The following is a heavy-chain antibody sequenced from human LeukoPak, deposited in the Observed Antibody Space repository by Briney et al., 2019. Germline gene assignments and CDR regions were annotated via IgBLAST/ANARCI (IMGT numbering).Heavy chain of an antibody. CDR1: GFTFGDYA. Sequence: GGSLRLSCTASGFTFGDYAMSWFRQAPGKGLEWVGFIRSKAYGGTTEYAASVKGRFTISRDDSKSIAYLQMNSLKTEDTAVYYCTRDPNGEYYYDSSGYYYFDYWGQGTLVTVSS. CDR2: IRSKAYGGTT. D-gene: IGHD3-22*01. CDR3: TRDPNGEYYYDSSGYYYFDY. J-gene: IGHJ4*02. V-gene: IGHV3-49*03.